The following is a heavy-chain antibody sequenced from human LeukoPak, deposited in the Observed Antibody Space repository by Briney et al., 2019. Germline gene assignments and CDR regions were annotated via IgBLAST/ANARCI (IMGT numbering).Heavy chain of an antibody. J-gene: IGHJ4*02. Sequence: ASVNVSCKASGYTFTSYDINWVRQATGQGLEWMGWMNPNSGNTGYAQKFQGRVTMTRNTSISTAYMELSSLRSEDTAVYYCARANIGYCSGGSCYSGFDYWGQGTLVTVSS. CDR2: MNPNSGNT. CDR3: ARANIGYCSGGSCYSGFDY. V-gene: IGHV1-8*01. D-gene: IGHD2-15*01. CDR1: GYTFTSYD.